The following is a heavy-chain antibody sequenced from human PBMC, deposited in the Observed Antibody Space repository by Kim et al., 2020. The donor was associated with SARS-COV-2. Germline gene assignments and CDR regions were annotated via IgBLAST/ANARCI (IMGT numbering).Heavy chain of an antibody. J-gene: IGHJ6*02. D-gene: IGHD6-13*01. CDR3: ASIAAAGTRYYYYGMDV. Sequence: SVKGRFTISRDNAKNSLYLQMNSLRDEDTAVYYCASIAAAGTRYYYYGMDVWGQGTTVTVSS. V-gene: IGHV3-48*02.